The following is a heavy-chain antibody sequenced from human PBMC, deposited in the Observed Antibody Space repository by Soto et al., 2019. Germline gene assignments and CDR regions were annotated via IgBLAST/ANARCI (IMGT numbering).Heavy chain of an antibody. CDR2: INAGNGNT. CDR1: GYTFTSYA. Sequence: ASVKVSFKASGYTFTSYAMHWVRQAPGQRLEWMGWINAGNGNTKYSQKFQGRVTITRDTSASTAYMELSSLRSEDTAVYYCARGYCSSTSCYEVDYYGMDVWGQGTTVTVSS. J-gene: IGHJ6*02. CDR3: ARGYCSSTSCYEVDYYGMDV. D-gene: IGHD2-2*01. V-gene: IGHV1-3*01.